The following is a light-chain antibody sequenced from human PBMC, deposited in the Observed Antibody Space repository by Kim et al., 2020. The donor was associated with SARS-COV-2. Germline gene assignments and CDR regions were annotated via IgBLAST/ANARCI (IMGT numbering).Light chain of an antibody. V-gene: IGKV1-5*03. CDR2: KAS. CDR3: QQYNSYSHT. CDR1: QSISSW. Sequence: DIQMTQSPSTLSASVGDRVTITCRASQSISSWLAWYQQKPGKVPKLLIYKASSLESGVPSRFSGSGSGTEFTLTISSLQPDDFATYYCQQYNSYSHTFGQGTKLEI. J-gene: IGKJ2*01.